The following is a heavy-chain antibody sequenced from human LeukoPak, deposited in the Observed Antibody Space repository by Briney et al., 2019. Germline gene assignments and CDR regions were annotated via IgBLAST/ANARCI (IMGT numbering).Heavy chain of an antibody. CDR3: ARSPEGATPFDY. Sequence: SETLSLTCTVSGGSISSSSYYWGWIRQPPGKGLEWIGSIYYSGSTYYNPSLKSRVTISVDTSKNQFSLKLSSVTAADTAVYYCARSPEGATPFDYWGQGTLVTVSS. CDR1: GGSISSSSYY. CDR2: IYYSGST. V-gene: IGHV4-39*07. J-gene: IGHJ4*02. D-gene: IGHD1-26*01.